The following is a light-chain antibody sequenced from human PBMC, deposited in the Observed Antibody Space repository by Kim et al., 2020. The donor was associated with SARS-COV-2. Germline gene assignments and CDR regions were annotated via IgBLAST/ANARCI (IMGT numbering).Light chain of an antibody. V-gene: IGLV1-44*01. J-gene: IGLJ2*01. Sequence: GHGVTIAGSGSSSNIGNHNENWYQQLPETAPKLLIYSNNQRPSGVPDRFSGSETGTTASLAISGLQSEDEADYYCAGWDDSLNGVVFGGGTQLTVL. CDR2: SNN. CDR3: AGWDDSLNGVV. CDR1: SSNIGNHN.